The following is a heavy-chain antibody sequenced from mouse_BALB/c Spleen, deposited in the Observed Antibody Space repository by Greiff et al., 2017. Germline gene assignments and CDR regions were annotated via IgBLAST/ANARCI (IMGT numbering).Heavy chain of an antibody. V-gene: IGHV1-80*01. CDR3: ASSPYAMDY. CDR2: IYPGDGDT. CDR1: GYAFSSYW. Sequence: QVQLMESGAELVRPGSSVKISCKASGYAFSSYWMNWVKQRPGQGLEWIGQIYPGDGDTNYNGKFKGKATLTADKSSSTAYMQLSSLTSEDSAVYFCASSPYAMDYWGQGTSVTVSS. J-gene: IGHJ4*01.